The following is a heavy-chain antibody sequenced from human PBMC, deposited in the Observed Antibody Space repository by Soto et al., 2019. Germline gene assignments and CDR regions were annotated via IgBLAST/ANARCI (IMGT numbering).Heavy chain of an antibody. CDR3: ARDGPYYYASRMDV. Sequence: EVQLVESGGGLVQPGGSLRLSCAASGIPVSSNYMTWVRQAPGKGLEWVSVLHSGGDTYYANSVKGRFTISRHDSTNTLCLQMHSLTPEDTAVYYCARDGPYYYASRMDVWGQGTTVTVSS. CDR1: GIPVSSNY. CDR2: LHSGGDT. V-gene: IGHV3-53*04. J-gene: IGHJ6*02. D-gene: IGHD3-10*01.